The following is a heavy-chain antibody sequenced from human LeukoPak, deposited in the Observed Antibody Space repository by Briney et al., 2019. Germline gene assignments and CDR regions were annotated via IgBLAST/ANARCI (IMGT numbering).Heavy chain of an antibody. CDR2: ISSSGSA. CDR3: ATEPTRTPCYYMDV. Sequence: PSETLSLTCTVSGGSVSNYYWNWIRQPAGKGLEWIGRISSSGSANYNPSLKSRVTLSVDTSKNQLSLILNSVTAADTAVFYCATEPTRTPCYYMDVWGTGTTVIVSS. D-gene: IGHD1-1*01. V-gene: IGHV4-4*07. J-gene: IGHJ6*03. CDR1: GGSVSNYY.